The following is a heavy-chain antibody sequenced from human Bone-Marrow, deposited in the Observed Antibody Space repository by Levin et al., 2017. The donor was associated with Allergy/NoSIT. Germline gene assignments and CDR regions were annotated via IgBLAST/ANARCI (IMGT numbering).Heavy chain of an antibody. CDR2: ISWNSGAI. D-gene: IGHD6-13*01. CDR3: AKDIRTGRRDSSSWYVY. J-gene: IGHJ4*02. CDR1: GFIFDDFA. V-gene: IGHV3-9*01. Sequence: GGSLRLSCEASGFIFDDFAMHWVRQAPGKGLEWVSGISWNSGAIGYADSVKGRFTISRDNAKNSLYLQMISLRPEDTALYYCAKDIRTGRRDSSSWYVYWGQGTLVTVSS.